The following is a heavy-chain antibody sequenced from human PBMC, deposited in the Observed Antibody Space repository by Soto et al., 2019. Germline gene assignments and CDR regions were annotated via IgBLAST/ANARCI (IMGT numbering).Heavy chain of an antibody. Sequence: SETLSLTCAVYGGSFSGYYWSWIRQPPGKGLEWIGEINHSGSTNYNPSLKSRVTISVDTSKNQFSLKLSSVTAADTAVYYCATIGYCSSTSCPEPWGQGTLVTVSS. CDR1: GGSFSGYY. D-gene: IGHD2-2*01. CDR2: INHSGST. J-gene: IGHJ5*02. CDR3: ATIGYCSSTSCPEP. V-gene: IGHV4-34*01.